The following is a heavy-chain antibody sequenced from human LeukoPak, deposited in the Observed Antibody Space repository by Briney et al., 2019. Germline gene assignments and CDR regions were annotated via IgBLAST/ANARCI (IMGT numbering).Heavy chain of an antibody. CDR2: MYDSVRT. V-gene: IGHV4-59*11. Sequence: PSETLSLTCTVPAGSISSHYWSWIRQPPGKGLGWSGYMYDSVRTKDNPTLKSRVTLSADTSKNQFSLRLSCVTAADTAVYYCATIKRGNIYGYFDFWGQGSLVTVSS. J-gene: IGHJ4*02. D-gene: IGHD5-18*01. CDR1: AGSISSHY. CDR3: ATIKRGNIYGYFDF.